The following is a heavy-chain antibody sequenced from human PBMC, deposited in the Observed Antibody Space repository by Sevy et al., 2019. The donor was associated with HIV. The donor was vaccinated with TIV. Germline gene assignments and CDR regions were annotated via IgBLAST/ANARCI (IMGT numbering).Heavy chain of an antibody. Sequence: GGSLRLSCAASGFTFSSYWMHWVRQAPGKGLVWVSRINSDGSSTSYADSVKGRFTISRDNAKNTLYLQMNSLRAEDTAVYYWERGGGGVNLLWFGELDYWGQGTLVTVSS. V-gene: IGHV3-74*01. CDR3: ERGGGGVNLLWFGELDY. J-gene: IGHJ4*02. CDR2: INSDGSST. D-gene: IGHD3-10*01. CDR1: GFTFSSYW.